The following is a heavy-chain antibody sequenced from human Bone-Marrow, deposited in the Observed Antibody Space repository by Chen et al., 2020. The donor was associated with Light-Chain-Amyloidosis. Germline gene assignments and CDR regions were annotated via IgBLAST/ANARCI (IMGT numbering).Heavy chain of an antibody. D-gene: IGHD5-12*01. CDR1: GFTFSSDA. CDR3: SKDLGPKGGYDYY. J-gene: IGHJ4*02. V-gene: IGHV3-23*01. CDR2: ISCSCGST. Sequence: EVQLLESGGGLVQPGGSLRLSCAASGFTFSSDAMSWVRQAPGKGLEWVSAISCSCGSTYYADSVKGRFTISRDNSKNTLYLQMNSLRAEDTAVYYCSKDLGPKGGYDYYWGQGTLVTVSS.